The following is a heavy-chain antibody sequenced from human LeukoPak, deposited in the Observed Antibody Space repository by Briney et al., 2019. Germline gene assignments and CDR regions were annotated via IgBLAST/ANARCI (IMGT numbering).Heavy chain of an antibody. D-gene: IGHD6-19*01. CDR3: ARDRVAMGGTNFDY. V-gene: IGHV4-39*07. CDR1: GASISSSPYY. Sequence: SETLSLTCTVSGASISSSPYYWAWIRQPPGKGLEWIGSISYSGTTYYNPSLKSRVAISLDTSNYQFSLRLNSVAAADTAVYYCARDRVAMGGTNFDYWGQGTLVTVSS. CDR2: ISYSGTT. J-gene: IGHJ4*02.